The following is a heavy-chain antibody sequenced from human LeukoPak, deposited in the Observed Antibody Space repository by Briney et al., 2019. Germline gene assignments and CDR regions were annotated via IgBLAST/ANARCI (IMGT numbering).Heavy chain of an antibody. Sequence: GGSLRLSCAASGFTFSSYSMNWVRQAPGKGLEWVSYISSSSKTIYYADSVKGRFTISRDNAKNSLYLQMNSLRAEDTAVYYCARVATMVRVPLDALDIWGQGTMVSVSS. CDR2: ISSSSKTI. CDR1: GFTFSSYS. CDR3: ARVATMVRVPLDALDI. V-gene: IGHV3-48*04. J-gene: IGHJ3*02. D-gene: IGHD3-10*01.